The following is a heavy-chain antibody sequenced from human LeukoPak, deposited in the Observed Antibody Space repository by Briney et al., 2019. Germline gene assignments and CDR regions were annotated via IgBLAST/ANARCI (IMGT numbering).Heavy chain of an antibody. CDR3: ATSGGTLGPTNYFAY. CDR1: GESFSGYY. V-gene: IGHV4-34*01. D-gene: IGHD3-16*01. J-gene: IGHJ4*02. CDR2: INHSGST. Sequence: PSETLSLTCAVYGESFSGYYWSWIRQPPGKGLEWIGEINHSGSTNYNPSLKSRVTISVDTSKNQFSLKLSSVTAADTAVYYCATSGGTLGPTNYFAYWRQGTLVTVSS.